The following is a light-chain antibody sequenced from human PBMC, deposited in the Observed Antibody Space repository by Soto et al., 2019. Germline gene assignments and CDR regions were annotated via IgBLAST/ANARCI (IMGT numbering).Light chain of an antibody. CDR3: SSYTNSSPFV. J-gene: IGLJ1*01. CDR1: SSDVGGYNY. Sequence: QCVLKQPVSGSGAPVQAITIPRTGTSSDVGGYNYVSWYQQHPGKAPKLMIYDVSYWPSGVSNRFSGSKSGNTASLTISGLQAEDEADYYCSSYTNSSPFVFGTGTKVTVL. V-gene: IGLV2-14*01. CDR2: DVS.